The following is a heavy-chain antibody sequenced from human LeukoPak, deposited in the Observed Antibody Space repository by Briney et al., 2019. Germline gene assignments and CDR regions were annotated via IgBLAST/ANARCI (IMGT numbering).Heavy chain of an antibody. CDR1: GYSFTSYR. CDR2: IYPGDSDT. D-gene: IGHD6-19*01. Sequence: GESLKISCKGSGYSFTSYRIGRVRQMPGKGLEWMGIIYPGDSDTRYSPSFQGQVTISADKSISTAYLQWSSLKASDTAMYYCASLAGYSSGWHYFQHWGQGTLVTVSS. V-gene: IGHV5-51*01. CDR3: ASLAGYSSGWHYFQH. J-gene: IGHJ1*01.